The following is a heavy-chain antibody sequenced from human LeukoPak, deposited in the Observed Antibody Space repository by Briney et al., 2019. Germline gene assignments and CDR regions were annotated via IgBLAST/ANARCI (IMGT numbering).Heavy chain of an antibody. CDR2: IYSGGTT. D-gene: IGHD5-12*01. J-gene: IGHJ4*02. V-gene: IGHV3-53*01. CDR1: GFTVSNNY. Sequence: GGSLRLSCAASGFTVSNNYMSWVRQAPGKGLECVSVIYSGGTTYYADSVKGRFTISRDNSRNTLYLQMNSLRVEDTAVYYCARTYSRESGYDFLFHYWGQGTRVTVSS. CDR3: ARTYSRESGYDFLFHY.